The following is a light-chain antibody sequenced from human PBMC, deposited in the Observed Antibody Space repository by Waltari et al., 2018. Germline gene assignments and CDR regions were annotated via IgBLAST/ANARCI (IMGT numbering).Light chain of an antibody. CDR3: QKYGTRPAT. Sequence: EIVLTQSPGTLPLSPGERATLSCRASQSVSRTLAWYQQKPGQAPRLLIYDASIRATGIPDRFSGSGYGTDFSLTISRLEPEDFAVYYCQKYGTRPATFGQGTKVEIK. V-gene: IGKV3-20*01. J-gene: IGKJ1*01. CDR1: QSVSRT. CDR2: DAS.